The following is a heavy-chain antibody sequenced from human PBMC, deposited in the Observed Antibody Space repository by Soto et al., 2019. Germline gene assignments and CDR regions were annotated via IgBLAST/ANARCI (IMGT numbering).Heavy chain of an antibody. J-gene: IGHJ4*02. D-gene: IGHD6-13*01. V-gene: IGHV3-23*01. CDR1: GFTFSSYA. CDR3: AKRGRWDSSSDY. CDR2: ISGSGGST. Sequence: EVQLLESGGGLVQPGGSLRLSCAASGFTFSSYAMSWVRQAPGKGLEWVSAISGSGGSTYYADYVKGRFTISRDNSKNTLYLKMNSLRAEDTAVYYCAKRGRWDSSSDYWGQGTLVTVSS.